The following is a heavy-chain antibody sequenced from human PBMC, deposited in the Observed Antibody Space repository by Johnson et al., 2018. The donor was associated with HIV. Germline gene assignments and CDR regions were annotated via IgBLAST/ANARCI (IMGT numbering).Heavy chain of an antibody. CDR3: AKDGGSSWSAFDI. Sequence: QVQLVESGGGVVQPGGSLRLSCAASGFTFSSYGMHWVRQAPGKGLEWVAFIHYDGSNEYYADSVKGRFTISRDNSKNTLYLQMNTLRVEDTAVYYCAKDGGSSWSAFDIWGQGTMVIVSS. V-gene: IGHV3-30*02. CDR2: IHYDGSNE. J-gene: IGHJ3*02. CDR1: GFTFSSYG. D-gene: IGHD6-13*01.